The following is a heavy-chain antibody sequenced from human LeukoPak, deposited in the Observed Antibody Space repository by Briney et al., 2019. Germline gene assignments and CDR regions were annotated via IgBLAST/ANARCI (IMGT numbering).Heavy chain of an antibody. Sequence: GGFLRLSCAASGLTFNSYGMHGVRQAPGKGLEWVAVIWYDGSNKYYADSVKGRFTISRDNSKNTLYLQMNSLRAEDTAVYYCARGRAGALRCGELLYYGMDVWGKGTTVTVSS. CDR1: GLTFNSYG. J-gene: IGHJ6*04. CDR2: IWYDGSNK. V-gene: IGHV3-33*01. CDR3: ARGRAGALRCGELLYYGMDV. D-gene: IGHD3-10*01.